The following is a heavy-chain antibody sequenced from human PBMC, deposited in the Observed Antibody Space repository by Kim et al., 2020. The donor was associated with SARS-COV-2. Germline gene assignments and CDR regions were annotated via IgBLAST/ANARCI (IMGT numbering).Heavy chain of an antibody. Sequence: SETLSLTCAVYGGSFSGYYWSWIRQPPGKGLEWIGEINHSGSTNYNPSLKSRVTISVDTSKNQFSLKLSSVTAADTAVYYCARGQHSITMIFVAPSEVRLYYGMDVWGQGTTVTVSS. J-gene: IGHJ6*02. CDR3: ARGQHSITMIFVAPSEVRLYYGMDV. CDR1: GGSFSGYY. CDR2: INHSGST. D-gene: IGHD3-22*01. V-gene: IGHV4-34*01.